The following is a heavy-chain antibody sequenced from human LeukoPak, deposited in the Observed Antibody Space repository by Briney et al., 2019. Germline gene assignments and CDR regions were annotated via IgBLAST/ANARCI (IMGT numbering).Heavy chain of an antibody. CDR3: ARAADYGDPEPGLYAFDI. Sequence: GGSLRLSCAASGFTFNTFAMSWVRQAPGKGLEWVSSISSSSSYIYYADSVKGRFTISRDNAKNSLYLQMNSLRAEDTAVYYCARAADYGDPEPGLYAFDIWGQGTMVTVSS. CDR1: GFTFNTFA. V-gene: IGHV3-21*01. D-gene: IGHD4-17*01. J-gene: IGHJ3*02. CDR2: ISSSSSYI.